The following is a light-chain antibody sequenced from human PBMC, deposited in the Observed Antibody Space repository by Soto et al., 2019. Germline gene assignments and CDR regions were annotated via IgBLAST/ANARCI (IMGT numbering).Light chain of an antibody. CDR2: GPS. Sequence: EIVMTQSPATLSVSPGERATLSCRASQSVSSNFAWYQQKPGQAPRLLIYGPSTKATGIPARFSGSGSGTEFTLTISSLQSEDFAVYYCQHYNNWPPITFGQGTRLE. CDR1: QSVSSN. CDR3: QHYNNWPPIT. V-gene: IGKV3-15*01. J-gene: IGKJ5*01.